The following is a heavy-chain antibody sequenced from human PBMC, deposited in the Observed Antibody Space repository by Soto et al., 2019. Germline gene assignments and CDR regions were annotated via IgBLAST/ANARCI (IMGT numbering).Heavy chain of an antibody. V-gene: IGHV1-3*01. CDR3: SRDPTDILPGNEVGYYYYYMDV. CDR2: INAGNGNT. Sequence: QVQLVQSGAEVKKPGASVKVSCKASGYTFTSYAMHWVRQAPGQRLEWMGWINAGNGNTKYSQKFQGRVTITRDTSAGTAYMELSSMRSEATAVYYCSRDPTDILPGNEVGYYYYYMDVWGKGTTVTVSS. J-gene: IGHJ6*03. CDR1: GYTFTSYA. D-gene: IGHD3-9*01.